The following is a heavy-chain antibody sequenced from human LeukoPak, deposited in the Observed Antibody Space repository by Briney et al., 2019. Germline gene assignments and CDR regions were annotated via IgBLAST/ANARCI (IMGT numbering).Heavy chain of an antibody. V-gene: IGHV3-30-3*01. CDR1: GFTVSSNY. CDR2: ISYDGSNK. Sequence: GSLRLSCAASGFTVSSNYMSWVRQAPGKGLEWVAVISYDGSNKYYADSVKGRFTISRDNSKNTLYLQMNSLRAEDTAVYYCARPPVVVITPGAFDIWGQGTMVTVSS. CDR3: ARPPVVVITPGAFDI. J-gene: IGHJ3*02. D-gene: IGHD3-22*01.